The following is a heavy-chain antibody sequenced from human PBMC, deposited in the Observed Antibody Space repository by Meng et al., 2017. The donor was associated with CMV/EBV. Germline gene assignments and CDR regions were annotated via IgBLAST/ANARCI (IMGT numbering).Heavy chain of an antibody. J-gene: IGHJ6*02. CDR3: ARRNNYNYYYYGMDV. V-gene: IGHV1-18*01. D-gene: IGHD4-11*01. CDR2: INAYNGNT. Sequence: ASVKVSCKASGYTFTSYGISWVRQAPGQGLEWMGWINAYNGNTNYAQKLQGRVTVTTDTSTSTAYMELRSLRSDDTAVYYCARRNNYNYYYYGMDVWGQGTTVTVSS. CDR1: GYTFTSYG.